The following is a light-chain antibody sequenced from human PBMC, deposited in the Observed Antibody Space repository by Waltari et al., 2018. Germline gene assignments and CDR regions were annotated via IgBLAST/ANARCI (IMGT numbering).Light chain of an antibody. CDR1: QNIRTH. CDR3: QQSFSSPWT. V-gene: IGKV1-39*01. CDR2: AAS. Sequence: DIQMTQSPSSLSASVGDTVTVTCRASQNIRTHLNWYQQKPATAPKLLIYAASTLHRGVPSRFSGSGSGTDFTLTVTNLQPDDFAIYFCQQSFSSPWTFGQGTRVEIK. J-gene: IGKJ1*01.